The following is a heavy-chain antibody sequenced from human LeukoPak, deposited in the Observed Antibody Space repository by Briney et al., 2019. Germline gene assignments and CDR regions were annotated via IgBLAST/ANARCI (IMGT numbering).Heavy chain of an antibody. D-gene: IGHD4-17*01. J-gene: IGHJ4*02. CDR2: IYSSGST. V-gene: IGHV4-59*01. CDR3: ARDGQATVFDY. Sequence: SETLSLTCTVSGGSISSYYWTWFRQPPGKGLEWIGYIYSSGSTNYNPSLKSRVTISVDTSKNQFSLKLRSVTAADTAVYYCARDGQATVFDYWGQGTLVTVSS. CDR1: GGSISSYY.